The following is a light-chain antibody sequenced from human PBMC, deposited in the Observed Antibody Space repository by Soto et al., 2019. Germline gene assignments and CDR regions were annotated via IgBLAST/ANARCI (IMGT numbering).Light chain of an antibody. J-gene: IGKJ3*01. Sequence: EIVLTQAPATLSFSPGERATLSCRASQRVGGFLAWYQQRSGQTPRLLIFDASKRAPGIPARFSGSGSGTDFTLTISRLEPEDFAVYYRQHRSNWVGTFGPGTKVDIK. CDR2: DAS. CDR1: QRVGGF. CDR3: QHRSNWVGT. V-gene: IGKV3-11*01.